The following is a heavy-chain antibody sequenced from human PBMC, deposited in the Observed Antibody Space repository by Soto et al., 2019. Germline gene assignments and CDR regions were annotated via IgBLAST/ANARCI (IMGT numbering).Heavy chain of an antibody. J-gene: IGHJ6*02. CDR1: GGSFRGFC. CDR3: ARVRKGVTTIRKYGMDV. CDR2: IIHSGST. D-gene: IGHD4-17*01. V-gene: IGHV4-34*12. Sequence: SETLSLTCAVYGGSFRGFCWSWISQPPGKGLEWIGEIIHSGSTNYNPSLESRVTISLDTSKNQFSLKVNSVIAADTAVYYCARVRKGVTTIRKYGMDVWGQGTTVT.